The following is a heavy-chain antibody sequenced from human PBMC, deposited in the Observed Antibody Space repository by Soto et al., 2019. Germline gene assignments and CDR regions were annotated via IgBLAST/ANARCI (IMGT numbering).Heavy chain of an antibody. J-gene: IGHJ4*02. CDR2: INHLETT. CDR3: ARGGGSDSFDY. V-gene: IGHV4-30-2*01. Sequence: SETLSLTCTVSGASITFGGYSWSWIRRTPGKGLEWIGYINHLETTFYNPSFESRLTLSIDRAKNQFSLKLHSMSAADRAVYFCARGGGSDSFDYWGQGILVTVSS. D-gene: IGHD1-26*01. CDR1: GASITFGGYS.